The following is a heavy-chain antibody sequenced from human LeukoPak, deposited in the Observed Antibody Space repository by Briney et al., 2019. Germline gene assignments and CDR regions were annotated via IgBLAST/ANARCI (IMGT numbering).Heavy chain of an antibody. V-gene: IGHV4-38-2*02. CDR2: IYHSGTT. Sequence: SSETLSLTCSVSGYSISSGYYWGWIRQPPGKGLEWIGSIYHSGTTYYIPSLKSRVTISVDTSKNQFSLRLTSVTAADTAVYYCARGRGGSYLGYYYYMDVWGKGTTVTVSS. D-gene: IGHD3-16*01. CDR3: ARGRGGSYLGYYYYMDV. J-gene: IGHJ6*03. CDR1: GYSISSGYY.